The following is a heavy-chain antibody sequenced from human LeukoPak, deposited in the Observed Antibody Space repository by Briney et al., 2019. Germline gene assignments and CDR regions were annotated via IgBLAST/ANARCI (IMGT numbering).Heavy chain of an antibody. V-gene: IGHV3-30-3*02. CDR2: ISYDGSNK. D-gene: IGHD3-10*01. Sequence: AGGSLRLSCAASGFTCSSYAMHWVRQAPGKGREWVAVISYDGSNKYYADSVKGRFTISRDNSKNTLYLQMNSLRAEDTAVYYCASAREEYNWFDPWGQGTLVTVSS. CDR3: ASAREEYNWFDP. J-gene: IGHJ5*02. CDR1: GFTCSSYA.